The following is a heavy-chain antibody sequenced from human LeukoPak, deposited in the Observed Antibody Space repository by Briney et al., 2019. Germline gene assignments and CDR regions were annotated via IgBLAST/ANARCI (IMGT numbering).Heavy chain of an antibody. CDR2: ITGGGTYI. D-gene: IGHD6-25*01. J-gene: IGHJ3*01. CDR3: ARGISYGSGYYGDAFDF. V-gene: IGHV3-21*01. Sequence: GGSLRLSCAASGFTYTSYSMNWVRQAPGKGLEWVSSITGGGTYIYYADSVKGRFTIPRDNAKNSVYLQMDNLRAEDTAVFYCARGISYGSGYYGDAFDFWGQGTMVTVSS. CDR1: GFTYTSYS.